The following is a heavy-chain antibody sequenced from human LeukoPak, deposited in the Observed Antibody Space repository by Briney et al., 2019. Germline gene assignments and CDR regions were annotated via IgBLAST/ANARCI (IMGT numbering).Heavy chain of an antibody. V-gene: IGHV1-24*01. CDR2: SDPEDGET. CDR3: ATERLGRRTQTYYFDY. Sequence: ASVKVSCKVSGYTLTELSMHWVRQAPGKGLEWMGGSDPEDGETIYAQKFQGRVTMTEDTSTDTAYMELSSLRSEDTAVYYCATERLGRRTQTYYFDYWGQGTLVTVSS. D-gene: IGHD6-25*01. CDR1: GYTLTELS. J-gene: IGHJ4*02.